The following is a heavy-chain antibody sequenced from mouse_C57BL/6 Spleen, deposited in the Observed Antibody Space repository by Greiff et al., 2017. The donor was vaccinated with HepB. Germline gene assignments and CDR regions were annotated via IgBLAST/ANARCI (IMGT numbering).Heavy chain of an antibody. Sequence: EVQLQQSGPELVKPGASVKISCKASGYTFTDYYMNWVKQSHGKSLEWIGDVNPNNGGTTYNKNFNGKATLTVDNSSSTAYMELRSLTSEDSAVYCCAKDYYGSSWNFDVWGKGTTVTVSS. V-gene: IGHV1-26*01. J-gene: IGHJ1*03. CDR3: AKDYYGSSWNFDV. CDR2: VNPNNGGT. CDR1: GYTFTDYY. D-gene: IGHD1-1*01.